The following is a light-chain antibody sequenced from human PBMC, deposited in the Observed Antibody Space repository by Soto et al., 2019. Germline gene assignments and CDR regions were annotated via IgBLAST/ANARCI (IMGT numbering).Light chain of an antibody. CDR2: GAS. Sequence: EVVFTQSAGTVSLSPGGRATLSCRASQSVSRRLAWYQQRPGQSPRLLISGASMRASGVPVRFIGSGSGTDFTLTITRLEPEDFAVYYCQQYGGSPITFGLGTRLEI. V-gene: IGKV3-20*01. J-gene: IGKJ5*01. CDR1: QSVSRR. CDR3: QQYGGSPIT.